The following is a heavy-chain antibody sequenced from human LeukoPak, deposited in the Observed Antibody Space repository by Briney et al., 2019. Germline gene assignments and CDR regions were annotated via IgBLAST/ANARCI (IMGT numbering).Heavy chain of an antibody. V-gene: IGHV3-15*01. D-gene: IGHD2-21*02. Sequence: GGSLRLSCAASGFTFSDHWMDWVRQAPGKGLEWVGRIKSKTDGGTTDYAAPVKGRFTISRDDSKNTLYLQMNSLKTEDTAVYYCTTAEKVTDDALDIWGQGTMVTVSS. J-gene: IGHJ3*02. CDR2: IKSKTDGGTT. CDR1: GFTFSDHW. CDR3: TTAEKVTDDALDI.